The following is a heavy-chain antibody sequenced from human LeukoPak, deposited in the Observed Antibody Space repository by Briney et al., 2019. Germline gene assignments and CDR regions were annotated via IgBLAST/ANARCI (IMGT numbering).Heavy chain of an antibody. D-gene: IGHD3-10*01. V-gene: IGHV4-39*01. CDR3: ARHVLWFGELSHLDY. CDR1: GGSISSSSYY. CDR2: IYYSGSA. Sequence: SETLSLTCTVSGGSISSSSYYWGWIRQPPGKGLEWIGSIYYSGSAYYNPSLKSRVTISVDTSKNQFSPKLSSVTAADTAVYYCARHVLWFGELSHLDYWGQGTLVTVSS. J-gene: IGHJ4*02.